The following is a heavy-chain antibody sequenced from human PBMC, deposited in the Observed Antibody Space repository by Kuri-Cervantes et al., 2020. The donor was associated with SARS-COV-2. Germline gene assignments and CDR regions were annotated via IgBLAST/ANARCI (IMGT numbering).Heavy chain of an antibody. J-gene: IGHJ3*02. CDR2: IYYSGST. Sequence: SETLSLTCTVSGGSISSGDYYWSWIRQPPGKGLEWIGYIYYSGSTYYNPSLKSRVTISVDTSKNQFSLKLSSVTAADTAVYYCARLAVVVVPAAMRAYAFDIWGQGTMVTVSS. D-gene: IGHD2-2*01. V-gene: IGHV4-30-4*08. CDR1: GGSISSGDYY. CDR3: ARLAVVVVPAAMRAYAFDI.